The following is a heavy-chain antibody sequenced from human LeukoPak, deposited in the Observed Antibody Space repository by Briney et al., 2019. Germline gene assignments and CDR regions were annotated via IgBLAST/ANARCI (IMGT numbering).Heavy chain of an antibody. CDR1: GFTFSSYA. V-gene: IGHV3-23*01. J-gene: IGHJ4*02. CDR3: AKDSPITMVRGEYFDY. CDR2: ISGSGGST. Sequence: GSLRLSCAASGFTFSSYAMSWVRQAPGKGLEWVSAISGSGGSTYYADSVKGRFTISRDNSKNTLYLQMNSLRAEDTAVYYCAKDSPITMVRGEYFDYWGQGTLVTVSS. D-gene: IGHD3-10*01.